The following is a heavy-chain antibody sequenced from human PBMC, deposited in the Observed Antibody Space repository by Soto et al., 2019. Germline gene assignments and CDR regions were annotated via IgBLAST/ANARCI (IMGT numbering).Heavy chain of an antibody. CDR1: GYTFTSYA. CDR3: ARRIGYCSSTSCYPGSDY. D-gene: IGHD2-2*01. Sequence: ASVKVSCKASGYTFTSYAMHWVRQAPGQRLEWMGWINAGNGNTKYSQKFQGRVTITRDTSASTAYMELSSLRYEDTAVYYCARRIGYCSSTSCYPGSDYWGQGTLVTVSS. J-gene: IGHJ4*02. CDR2: INAGNGNT. V-gene: IGHV1-3*01.